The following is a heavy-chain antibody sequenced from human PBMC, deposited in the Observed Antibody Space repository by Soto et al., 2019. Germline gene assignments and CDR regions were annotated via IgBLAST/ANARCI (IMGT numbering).Heavy chain of an antibody. D-gene: IGHD2-8*01. CDR1: GFTVSSNY. CDR3: ARDLYGDYVDY. CDR2: IYSGGTT. Sequence: EVQQVESGGGLVQPGGSLRLSCAASGFTVSSNYMSWVRQAPGKGLEWVSVIYSGGTTYYADSVKGRFTISRDNSKNTLYLQMNSLSAEDTAVYYCARDLYGDYVDYWGQGTLVTVSS. J-gene: IGHJ4*02. V-gene: IGHV3-66*01.